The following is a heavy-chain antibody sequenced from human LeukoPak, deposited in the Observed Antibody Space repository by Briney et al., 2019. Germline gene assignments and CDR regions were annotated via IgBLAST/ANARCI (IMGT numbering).Heavy chain of an antibody. CDR3: ARQTSGWYWYFDY. D-gene: IGHD6-19*01. V-gene: IGHV4-59*08. CDR2: IYYSGST. Sequence: PSETLSLTCTVSGGSISSYYWSWIRQPPGKGLEWIGYIYYSGSTNYNPSLKSRVTISVDTSKNQFSLKLSSVTAADTAVYYCARQTSGWYWYFDYWGQGTLVTVSS. CDR1: GGSISSYY. J-gene: IGHJ4*02.